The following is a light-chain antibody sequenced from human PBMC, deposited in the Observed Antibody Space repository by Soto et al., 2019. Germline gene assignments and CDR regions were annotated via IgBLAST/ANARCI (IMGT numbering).Light chain of an antibody. Sequence: EIVLTQSPGTLSLSPGERATLSCRASQSVRSSFFAWYQQKPGQAPRLLIDDVSVRATGIPDRFSGSGSGTDFTLTINSLEPEDFAVYYCQQYDNSVMYTFGQGTKLEIK. CDR3: QQYDNSVMYT. V-gene: IGKV3-20*01. J-gene: IGKJ2*01. CDR1: QSVRSSF. CDR2: DVS.